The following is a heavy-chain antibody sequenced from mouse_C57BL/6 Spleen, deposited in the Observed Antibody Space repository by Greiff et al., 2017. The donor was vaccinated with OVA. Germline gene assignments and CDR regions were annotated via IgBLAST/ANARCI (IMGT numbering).Heavy chain of an antibody. J-gene: IGHJ3*01. Sequence: EVQLQQSGPELVKPGASVKISCKASGYTFTDYYMNWVKQSHGKSLEWIGDINPNNGGTSYNQKFKGKATLTVDKSSSTAYMELRSLTAEDSAVYYCASLLPWFAYWGQGTLVTVSA. CDR1: GYTFTDYY. CDR2: INPNNGGT. CDR3: ASLLPWFAY. D-gene: IGHD1-2*01. V-gene: IGHV1-26*01.